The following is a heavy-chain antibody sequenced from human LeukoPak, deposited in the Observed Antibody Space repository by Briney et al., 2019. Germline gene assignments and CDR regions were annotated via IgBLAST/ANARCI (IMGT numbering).Heavy chain of an antibody. V-gene: IGHV1-69*04. J-gene: IGHJ6*02. D-gene: IGHD2-8*02. CDR1: GGTFSSYA. Sequence: ASVKVSCKASGGTFSSYAISWVRQAPGQGLEWMGRIIPILGIANYAQKFRGRVTITADKSTSTAYMELSSLRSEDTAVYYCARDWMYWACYGMDVWGQGTTVTVSS. CDR3: ARDWMYWACYGMDV. CDR2: IIPILGIA.